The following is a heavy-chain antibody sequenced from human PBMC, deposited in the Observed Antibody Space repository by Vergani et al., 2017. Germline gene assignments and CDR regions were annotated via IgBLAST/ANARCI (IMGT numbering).Heavy chain of an antibody. CDR3: ARDPGRLERLELVLE. CDR1: RFTFSSYS. Sequence: EVQLVESGGGLVKPGGSLRLSCAASRFTFSSYSMNWVRQAPGKGLEWVSSISTSSSYIYYANSVKGRFTISRDNAKNTLYLQMNSLRAEDTAVYYCARDPGRLERLELVLEWGQGTLVTVSS. CDR2: ISTSSSYI. V-gene: IGHV3-21*01. D-gene: IGHD1-1*01. J-gene: IGHJ4*02.